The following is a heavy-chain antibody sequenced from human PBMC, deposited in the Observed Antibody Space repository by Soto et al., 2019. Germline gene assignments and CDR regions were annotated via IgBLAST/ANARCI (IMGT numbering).Heavy chain of an antibody. CDR2: VSGNNGAS. CDR3: VRDQKYFRVNANWFDS. V-gene: IGHV1-18*04. J-gene: IGHJ5*01. Sequence: QVQLMQSGTEVKKPGASVTVSCKASGYTSADFGISWVRQAPGQGLEWMGWVSGNNGASNPAPTLQVRITMTLDTSTCVSYMALRSLRSDDTAIYYCVRDQKYFRVNANWFDSWGQGTLVSVSS. D-gene: IGHD2-2*01. CDR1: GYTSADFG.